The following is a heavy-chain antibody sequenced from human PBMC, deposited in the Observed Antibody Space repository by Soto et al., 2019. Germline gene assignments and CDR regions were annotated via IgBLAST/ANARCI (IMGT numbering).Heavy chain of an antibody. J-gene: IGHJ6*02. D-gene: IGHD1-26*01. CDR3: ARLQWESLGRAGLDV. V-gene: IGHV3-48*03. CDR1: GFSSSSFE. CDR2: ISSSGNTV. Sequence: GGSLRLSCVASGFSSSSFESNWVRQAPGKGLEWISKISSSGNTVCHTDSVKGRFTISRDNGKNSLYLQMNSLRVHDTAIYYCARLQWESLGRAGLDVWGQGTTVTVSS.